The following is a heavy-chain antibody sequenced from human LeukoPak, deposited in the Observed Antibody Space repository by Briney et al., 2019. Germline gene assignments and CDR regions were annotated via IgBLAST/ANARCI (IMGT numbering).Heavy chain of an antibody. V-gene: IGHV4-61*01. CDR2: IYYSGST. CDR1: GGSISSGSYY. D-gene: IGHD5-18*01. J-gene: IGHJ4*02. CDR3: ARVVDSAMVTPFDY. Sequence: SETLSLTCTVSGGSISSGSYYWGWIRQPPGKGLEWIGYIYYSGSTNLNPSLKSRATISIDTSKSQFSLRLSSVTAADTAVYYCARVVDSAMVTPFDYWGQGTLVAVSS.